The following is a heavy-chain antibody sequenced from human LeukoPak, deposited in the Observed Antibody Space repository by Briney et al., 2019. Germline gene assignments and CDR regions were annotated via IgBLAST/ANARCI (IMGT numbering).Heavy chain of an antibody. CDR1: GFTFIDYA. D-gene: IGHD3-22*01. J-gene: IGHJ4*02. CDR3: AKGMIVVVDYFDY. V-gene: IGHV3-23*01. Sequence: GGSLRLSCATSGFTFIDYAMSWVRQAPGKGLEWVSSISTSGGSTYYADSVKGRVTISRDNSKNTLYLQMNSLRAEDTAVYYCAKGMIVVVDYFDYWGQGTLVTVSS. CDR2: ISTSGGST.